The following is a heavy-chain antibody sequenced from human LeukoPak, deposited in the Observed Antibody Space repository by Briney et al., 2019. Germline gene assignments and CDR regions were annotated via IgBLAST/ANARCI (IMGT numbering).Heavy chain of an antibody. Sequence: GGSLRLSCAASGFTVSSYYMSWVRQAPDMGLEWVSVLYNGGTTYYADSVKGRFTISRDNSKNTVYLQMDSLRAEDTAVYYCARDQEAFDYWGQGTLVTVSS. CDR3: ARDQEAFDY. CDR2: LYNGGTT. J-gene: IGHJ4*02. CDR1: GFTVSSYY. V-gene: IGHV3-53*01.